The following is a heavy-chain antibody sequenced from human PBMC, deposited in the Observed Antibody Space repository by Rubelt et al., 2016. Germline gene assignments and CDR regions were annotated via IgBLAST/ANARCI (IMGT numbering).Heavy chain of an antibody. CDR2: IIPIFGTA. J-gene: IGHJ4*02. CDR3: ARGTRIVGGIVVVPAAPFDY. V-gene: IGHV1-69*01. Sequence: WMGGIIPIFGTANYAQKFQGRVTITADESTSTAYMELSSLRSEDTAVYYCARGTRIVGGIVVVPAAPFDYWGQGTLVTVSS. D-gene: IGHD2-2*01.